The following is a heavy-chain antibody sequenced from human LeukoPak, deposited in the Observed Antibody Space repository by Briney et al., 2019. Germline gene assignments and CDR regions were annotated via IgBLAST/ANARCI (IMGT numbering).Heavy chain of an antibody. CDR3: AKGGRGTYYSDS. CDR1: GFMFSNYV. D-gene: IGHD3-16*01. Sequence: GGSLRLSCAAAGFMFSNYVMYWVRQAPGKGLEWVSVISASGGTVDYADSVKGRFTISRDNSKNTLYLQMDSLRAEDTAVYYSAKGGRGTYYSDSWGQGTLVTVSS. CDR2: ISASGGTV. V-gene: IGHV3-23*01. J-gene: IGHJ4*02.